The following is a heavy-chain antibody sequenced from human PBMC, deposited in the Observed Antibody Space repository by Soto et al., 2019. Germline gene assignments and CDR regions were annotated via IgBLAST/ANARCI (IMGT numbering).Heavy chain of an antibody. J-gene: IGHJ6*03. Sequence: GGSLRLSCAASGFTFSSYGMHWVRQAPGKGLEWVAVISYDGSNKYYADSVKGRFTISRDNSKNTLYLQMNSLRAEDTVVYYWAKGGQKWLRGDYYYMDVWGKGTTVTVSS. CDR3: AKGGQKWLRGDYYYMDV. V-gene: IGHV3-30*18. CDR1: GFTFSSYG. D-gene: IGHD5-12*01. CDR2: ISYDGSNK.